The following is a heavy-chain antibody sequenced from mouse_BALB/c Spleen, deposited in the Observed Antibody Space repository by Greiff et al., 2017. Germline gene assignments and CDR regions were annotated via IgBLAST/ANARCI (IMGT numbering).Heavy chain of an antibody. V-gene: IGHV5-6*02. J-gene: IGHJ2*01. D-gene: IGHD1-1*01. CDR2: ISSGGSYT. CDR1: GFTFSSYG. Sequence: EVKLVESGGDLVKPGGSLKLSCAASGFTFSSYGMSWVRQTPDKRLEWVATISSGGSYTYYPDSVKGRFTISRDNAKNTLYLQMSSLKSEDTAMYYCARHYYGSSYEDFDYWGQGTTLTVSS. CDR3: ARHYYGSSYEDFDY.